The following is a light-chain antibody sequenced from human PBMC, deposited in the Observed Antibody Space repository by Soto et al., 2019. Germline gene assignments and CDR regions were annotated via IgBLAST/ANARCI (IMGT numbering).Light chain of an antibody. CDR1: QSISSS. CDR3: QQYNSYSQT. J-gene: IGKJ1*01. V-gene: IGKV1-5*01. Sequence: DVQMTQSPSALSASIGDTGTITCRASQSISSSLAWYQQKPGKAPKLLIYDASSLESGVPSRFSGSGSGTEFTLTISSLQPDDFATYYCQQYNSYSQTFGQGTKVDIK. CDR2: DAS.